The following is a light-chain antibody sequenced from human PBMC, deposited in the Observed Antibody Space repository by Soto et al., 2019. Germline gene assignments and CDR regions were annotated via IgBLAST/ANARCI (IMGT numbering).Light chain of an antibody. CDR3: YSYAGEDLYV. CDR2: EGT. J-gene: IGLJ1*01. Sequence: QSVLTQPASVSASPGQSITIPCTGTSSDVGSYNLVSWFQQHPGKVPKLLIYEGTKRPSGLSDRFSGSKSGNTASLTISGLQDEDEADYYCYSYAGEDLYVFGTGTKLTVL. V-gene: IGLV2-23*01. CDR1: SSDVGSYNL.